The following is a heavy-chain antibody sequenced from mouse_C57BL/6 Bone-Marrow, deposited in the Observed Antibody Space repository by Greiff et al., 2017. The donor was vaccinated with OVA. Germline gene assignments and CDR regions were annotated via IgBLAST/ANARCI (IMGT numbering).Heavy chain of an antibody. CDR1: GYTFTNYW. D-gene: IGHD2-1*01. V-gene: IGHV1-63*01. CDR3: ARGDGNYSFAY. J-gene: IGHJ3*01. Sequence: QVQLKESGAELVRPGTSVKMSCKASGYTFTNYWIGWAKQRPGHGLEWIGDIYPGGGYTNYNEKFKGKATLTADKSSSTAYMQFSSLTSEDAAIYYWARGDGNYSFAYWGQGTLVTVSA. CDR2: IYPGGGYT.